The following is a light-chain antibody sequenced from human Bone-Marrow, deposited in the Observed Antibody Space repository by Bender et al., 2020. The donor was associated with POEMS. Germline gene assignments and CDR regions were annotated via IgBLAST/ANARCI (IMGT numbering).Light chain of an antibody. CDR1: SSDVGSYNL. CDR2: DVS. J-gene: IGLJ3*02. V-gene: IGLV2-23*02. CDR3: FSYAGSKSWI. Sequence: QSALTQPASVSGSPGQSITISCTGTSSDVGSYNLVSWYQQRPGKAPKVIIYDVSMRPSGVSNRFSGSKSGDTASLIISGLQADDEADYYCFSYAGSKSWIFGGGTKLTVL.